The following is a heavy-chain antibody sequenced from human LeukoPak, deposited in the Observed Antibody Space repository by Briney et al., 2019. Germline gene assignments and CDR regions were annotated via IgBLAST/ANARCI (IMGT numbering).Heavy chain of an antibody. V-gene: IGHV1-69*02. CDR3: ASGWESTFDYFFYYMDV. D-gene: IGHD1-26*01. Sequence: SVKVSCKASGGTFSSNTINWVRQAPGQGLEWMGRIVPILGITKNAQKFQGRVTITADTSTSTAYMELSSLRYEDTAVYYCASGWESTFDYFFYYMDVWGKGTTVTVSS. CDR2: IVPILGIT. J-gene: IGHJ6*03. CDR1: GGTFSSNT.